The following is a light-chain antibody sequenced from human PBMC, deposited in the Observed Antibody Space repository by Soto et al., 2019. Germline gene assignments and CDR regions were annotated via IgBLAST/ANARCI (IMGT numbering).Light chain of an antibody. CDR2: EVT. V-gene: IGLV2-23*02. J-gene: IGLJ1*01. CDR3: SSCAGRGTHYV. CDR1: SSDVGSYNL. Sequence: QSVLTQPASVSGSPGQSITISCTGTSSDVGSYNLVSWYQQHPDKAPKLMIYEVTKRPSGVSNRFSGSKSGNTASLTISGLQAEDEAGYYCSSCAGRGTHYVFAEGTKVPVL.